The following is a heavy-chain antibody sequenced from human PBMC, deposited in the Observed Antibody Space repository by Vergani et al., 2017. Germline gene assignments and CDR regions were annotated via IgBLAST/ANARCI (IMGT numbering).Heavy chain of an antibody. D-gene: IGHD2-15*01. CDR1: GYSISSGYY. CDR3: AKISSGGRWGYFDY. V-gene: IGHV4-38-2*01. J-gene: IGHJ4*02. CDR2: IYHSGST. Sequence: QVQLQESGPGLVKPSETLSLTCAVSGYSISSGYYWGWIRQPPGKGLEWIGSIYHSGSTYYNPSLKSRVTISVDTSKNQFSLKLSSVTAADTAVYYCAKISSGGRWGYFDYWGQGTLVTVSS.